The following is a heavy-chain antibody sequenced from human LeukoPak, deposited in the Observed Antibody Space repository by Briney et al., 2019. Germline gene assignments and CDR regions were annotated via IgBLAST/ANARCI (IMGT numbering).Heavy chain of an antibody. CDR2: XXXTGST. V-gene: IGHV4-59*01. Sequence: SETLSLTCTVSGGSFSNSYWSWXRXXXXXXXXXXXXXXXTGSTSYNPSLKSRVTISLDTSRNQFSLNLRSVTATDTAVYYCARVDCSGGGCQASGIDHWGQGTLVTVSS. D-gene: IGHD2-15*01. CDR3: ARVDCSGGGCQASGIDH. J-gene: IGHJ5*02. CDR1: GGSFSNSY.